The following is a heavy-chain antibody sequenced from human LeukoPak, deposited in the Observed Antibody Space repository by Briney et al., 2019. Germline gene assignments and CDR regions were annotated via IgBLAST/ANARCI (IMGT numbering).Heavy chain of an antibody. CDR3: ARDMEGYSSGWYGGLDY. V-gene: IGHV3-30*02. CDR2: IRYDGSNK. D-gene: IGHD6-19*01. CDR1: GFTFSSYG. J-gene: IGHJ4*02. Sequence: GGSLRLSCAASGFTFSSYGMHWVRQAPGKGLEWVAFIRYDGSNKYYADSVKGRFTISRDNSKNTLYLQMNSLRAEDTAVYYCARDMEGYSSGWYGGLDYWGQGTLVTVSS.